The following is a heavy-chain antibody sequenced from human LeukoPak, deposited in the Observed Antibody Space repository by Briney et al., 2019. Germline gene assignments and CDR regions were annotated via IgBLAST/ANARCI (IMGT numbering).Heavy chain of an antibody. CDR3: ASPIPSTDSRNY. J-gene: IGHJ4*02. CDR1: GLTLSTYS. V-gene: IGHV3-21*01. D-gene: IGHD2-2*01. Sequence: GGSLRLSCAASGLTLSTYSMNWVRQAPGKGLEWVSSISTGSRYIYYADSVKGRFTISRDNAKNSLYLQMNSLRADDTAVYYCASPIPSTDSRNYWGQGTLVTVSS. CDR2: ISTGSRYI.